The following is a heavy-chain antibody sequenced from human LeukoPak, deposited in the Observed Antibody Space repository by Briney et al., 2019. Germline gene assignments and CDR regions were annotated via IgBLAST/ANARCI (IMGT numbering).Heavy chain of an antibody. CDR3: ARGYGSSGYYAFDI. J-gene: IGHJ3*02. CDR1: GFTFSSYE. Sequence: GGSLRLSCAASGFTFSSYEMNWVRQAPGKGLEWVSYISSSGSTIYYADSVKGRFTISRDNAKNSLYLQMNSLRAEDTAVYYCARGYGSSGYYAFDIWGQGTMVTVSS. V-gene: IGHV3-48*03. CDR2: ISSSGSTI. D-gene: IGHD3-22*01.